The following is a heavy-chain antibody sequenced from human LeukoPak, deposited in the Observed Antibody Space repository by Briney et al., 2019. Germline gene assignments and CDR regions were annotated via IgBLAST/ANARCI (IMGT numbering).Heavy chain of an antibody. V-gene: IGHV3-7*01. CDR2: IKQDGSEK. D-gene: IGHD3-3*01. CDR3: ATDRGWRTSGYYLYYFEY. CDR1: GFTFSSYW. Sequence: GGSLRLSCAASGFTFSSYWMSWVRQAPGKGLEWVANIKQDGSEKYYVDSVKGRFTISRDNTMNSLYLQMSSLRAEDTAVYYCATDRGWRTSGYYLYYFEYWGQGTLVTFSS. J-gene: IGHJ4*02.